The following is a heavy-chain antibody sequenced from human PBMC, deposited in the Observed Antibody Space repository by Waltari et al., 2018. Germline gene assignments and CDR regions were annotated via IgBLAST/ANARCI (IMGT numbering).Heavy chain of an antibody. Sequence: EVQLVESGGGLVQPGGSLRLSCAASGFTFSDPYRDWVRQAPGKGREWVGRIRNRGNSYTTEYAASGKGRVTISRDDSKNSLYLQMNSLETEDTAVYYCARSNSYSPFDYWGQGILVTVSS. J-gene: IGHJ4*02. CDR3: ARSNSYSPFDY. D-gene: IGHD3-16*02. V-gene: IGHV3-72*01. CDR2: IRNRGNSYTT. CDR1: GFTFSDPY.